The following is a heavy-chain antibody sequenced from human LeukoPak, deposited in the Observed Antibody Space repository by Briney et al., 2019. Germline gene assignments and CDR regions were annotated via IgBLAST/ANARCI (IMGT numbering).Heavy chain of an antibody. J-gene: IGHJ4*02. Sequence: GGSLRLSCAASGFTFSSYAMSWVRQAPGKGLEWVSAISGGGGSTYYADSVKGRFTISRDNSKNTLYLQMNSPRVEDTAVYYCAKDLAGYSSNPFDYWGQGTLVTVSS. CDR1: GFTFSSYA. D-gene: IGHD6-13*01. V-gene: IGHV3-23*01. CDR3: AKDLAGYSSNPFDY. CDR2: ISGGGGST.